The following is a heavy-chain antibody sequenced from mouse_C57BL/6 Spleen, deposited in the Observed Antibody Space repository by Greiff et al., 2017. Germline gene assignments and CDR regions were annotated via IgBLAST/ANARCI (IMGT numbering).Heavy chain of an antibody. CDR1: GYTFTSYW. CDR2: IYPSDGET. Sequence: QVQLQQPGAELVRPGSSVKLSCKASGYTFTSYWMDWVKQRPGQGLEWIGNIYPSDGETHYHQKFKDKATLTVDKSSSTAYMQLSSLTSEDSAVYYSAIYYYCSSYFDYWGQGTTLTVSS. J-gene: IGHJ2*01. D-gene: IGHD1-1*01. V-gene: IGHV1-61*01. CDR3: AIYYYCSSYFDY.